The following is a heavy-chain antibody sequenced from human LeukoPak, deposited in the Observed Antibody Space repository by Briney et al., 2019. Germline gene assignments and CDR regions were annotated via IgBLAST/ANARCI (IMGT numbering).Heavy chain of an antibody. D-gene: IGHD3-22*01. CDR2: ISGSGGGT. V-gene: IGHV3-23*01. Sequence: GGSLRLSCAVPGITLSNYAMSWVRQAPGKGLEWFAGISGSGGGTHYADSVKGRFTISRDNPKNTLSLQMNNLRASDTAVYFCSKRGVVIRVILVGFHKEAYYFDSWGQGALVTVSS. CDR3: SKRGVVIRVILVGFHKEAYYFDS. CDR1: GITLSNYA. J-gene: IGHJ4*02.